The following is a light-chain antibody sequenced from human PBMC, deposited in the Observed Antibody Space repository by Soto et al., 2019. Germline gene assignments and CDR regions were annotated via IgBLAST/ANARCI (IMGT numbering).Light chain of an antibody. CDR2: DAS. V-gene: IGKV3-11*01. J-gene: IGKJ5*01. CDR1: QSVDTY. Sequence: EIVLTQSQATLSLSPGESATLSCTTNQSVDTYFAWYQQKRGLAPRLLIYDASNRAIGIPARFSGRGSETDFSLTISSLEPEDFAIYVCQQRGTWPPTFGRGTRLEI. CDR3: QQRGTWPPT.